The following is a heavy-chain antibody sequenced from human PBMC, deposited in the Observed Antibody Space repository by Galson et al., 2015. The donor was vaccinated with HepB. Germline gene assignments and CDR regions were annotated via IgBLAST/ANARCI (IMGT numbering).Heavy chain of an antibody. CDR3: AREATDYGDYMNYYYYYMDV. Sequence: SVKVSCKASGYTFTSYAMHWVRQAPGQRLEWMGWINAGNGNTKYSQKFQGRVTITRDTSASTAYMELSSLRSEDTAVYYCAREATDYGDYMNYYYYYMDVWGKGTTVTVSS. D-gene: IGHD4-17*01. CDR2: INAGNGNT. J-gene: IGHJ6*03. V-gene: IGHV1-3*01. CDR1: GYTFTSYA.